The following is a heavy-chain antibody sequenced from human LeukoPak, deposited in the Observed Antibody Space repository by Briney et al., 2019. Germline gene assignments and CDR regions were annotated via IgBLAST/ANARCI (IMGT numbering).Heavy chain of an antibody. CDR1: GGSISSSNW. D-gene: IGHD3-9*01. Sequence: SETLSLTCAVSGGSISSSNWWSWVRQPPGKGLEWIGEIYHSGSTNYNPSLKSRVTISVDKSKNQFSLKLSSVTAADTAVYYCARGKEVTGYYGDDNWFDPWGQGTLVTVSS. CDR2: IYHSGST. V-gene: IGHV4-4*02. J-gene: IGHJ5*02. CDR3: ARGKEVTGYYGDDNWFDP.